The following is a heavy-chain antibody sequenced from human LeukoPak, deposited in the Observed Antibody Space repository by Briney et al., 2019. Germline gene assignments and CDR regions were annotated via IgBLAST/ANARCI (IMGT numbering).Heavy chain of an antibody. Sequence: SETLSLTCAVSGGSISSGGYSWSWIRQPPGKGLEWIGYIYHSGSTYYNPSLKSRVTISVDRSKNQFSLKLSSVTAADTAVYYCARSREEYSSSSLDYWGQGTLVTVSS. D-gene: IGHD6-6*01. CDR3: ARSREEYSSSSLDY. J-gene: IGHJ4*02. V-gene: IGHV4-30-2*02. CDR2: IYHSGST. CDR1: GGSISSGGYS.